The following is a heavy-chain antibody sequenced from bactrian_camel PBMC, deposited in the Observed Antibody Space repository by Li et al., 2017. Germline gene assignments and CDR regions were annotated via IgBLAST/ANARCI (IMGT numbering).Heavy chain of an antibody. CDR2: IDSDGTT. CDR1: EGAYRKYY. CDR3: ATAKPVYDYCSDSSCYAAGPTSS. V-gene: IGHV3S53*01. Sequence: HVQLVESGGGSVQTGGSLRLSCAASEGAYRKYYMGWLRQAPGNQREGVASIDSDGTTHYVTSVKGRFTISKENAKNTVFLQMNSLKTEDTAVYYCATAKPVYDYCSDSSCYAAGPTSSWGQGTQVTVS. D-gene: IGHD6*01. J-gene: IGHJ6*01.